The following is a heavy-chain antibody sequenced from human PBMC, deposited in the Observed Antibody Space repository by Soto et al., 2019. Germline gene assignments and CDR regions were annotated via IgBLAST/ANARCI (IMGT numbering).Heavy chain of an antibody. V-gene: IGHV1-3*01. CDR2: ISAGNGTT. CDR1: GYTFTRYP. CDR3: ARDRTGSVVVPAAMPIDY. J-gene: IGHJ4*02. D-gene: IGHD2-2*01. Sequence: ASVKVSCKTSGYTFTRYPMHWVRQAPGQGLEWMGWISAGNGTTEYSQNFQGRVTITRDTSARTTYMELTSLRSDDTAVYYCARDRTGSVVVPAAMPIDYWGQGTLVTVSS.